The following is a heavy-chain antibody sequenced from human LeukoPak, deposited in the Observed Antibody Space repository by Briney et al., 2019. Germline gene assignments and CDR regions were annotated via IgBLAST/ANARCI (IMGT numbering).Heavy chain of an antibody. Sequence: GGSLRLSCAASGFTFSRYYMHWVRQAPGKGLVWVSRINSDGSITTYADSVKGRFTISRDNAKNTLYLQMNSLKVEDTAVYYCTRVFVGDEYSSSGYWGQGTLVTVSS. V-gene: IGHV3-74*01. D-gene: IGHD6-13*01. CDR3: TRVFVGDEYSSSGY. CDR1: GFTFSRYY. J-gene: IGHJ4*02. CDR2: INSDGSIT.